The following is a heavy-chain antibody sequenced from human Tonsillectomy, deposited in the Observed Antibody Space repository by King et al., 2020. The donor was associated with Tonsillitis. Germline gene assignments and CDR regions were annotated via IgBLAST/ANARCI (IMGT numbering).Heavy chain of an antibody. CDR3: VKSRAVFATCYPD. V-gene: IGHV3-64D*06. Sequence: EQLVQSGGGLVQPGGSLRLSCSDSGFTFSGYAMHWVRQAPGKGLEYVSATSSNGGSTHHADSVKGRFTISRDNSKSTLYLQMSSLRAEDTAVYYCVKSRAVFATCYPDLGQGALVTVSS. CDR1: GFTFSGYA. J-gene: IGHJ4*02. CDR2: TSSNGGST. D-gene: IGHD2-2*01.